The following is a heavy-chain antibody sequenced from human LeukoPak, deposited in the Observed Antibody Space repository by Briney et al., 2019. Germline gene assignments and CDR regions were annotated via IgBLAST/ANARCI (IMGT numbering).Heavy chain of an antibody. V-gene: IGHV1-3*01. Sequence: GASVKVSCKASGYMFTAYAMHWVRQAPGQRLEWMGWINAGNGNTKYLQKFQGRVTITRDTSASTAYMELSSLRSEDTAVYYCARGAPLTMVRGVIIYWGQGTLVTVSS. D-gene: IGHD3-10*01. CDR2: INAGNGNT. CDR1: GYMFTAYA. J-gene: IGHJ4*02. CDR3: ARGAPLTMVRGVIIY.